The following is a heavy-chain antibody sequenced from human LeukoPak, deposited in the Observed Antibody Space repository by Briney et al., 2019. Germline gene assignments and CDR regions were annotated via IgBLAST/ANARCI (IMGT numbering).Heavy chain of an antibody. CDR3: ARDKDPSSYDILTGYYPLYYYGMDV. CDR2: ISTDGSST. D-gene: IGHD3-9*01. J-gene: IGHJ6*02. V-gene: IGHV3-74*03. CDR1: GFTFSNYW. Sequence: PGGSLRLSCAASGFTFSNYWMHWVRQAPGKGLVWVSRISTDGSSTTYADSVKGRFTISRDNAKNSLYLQMNSLRVEDTAVYYCARDKDPSSYDILTGYYPLYYYGMDVWGQGTTVTVSS.